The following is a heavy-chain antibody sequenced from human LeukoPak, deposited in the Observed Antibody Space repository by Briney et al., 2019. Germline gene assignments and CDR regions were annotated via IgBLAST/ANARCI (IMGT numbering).Heavy chain of an antibody. CDR1: GGTFSNYA. Sequence: GASVKVSCKASGGTFSNYAISWVRQAPGQGLEWMGWVSTYNGDTNYAQKFQGRVTMSTDTSTSTAYMELRSLRFDDTAIYYCAKDWNILTGRNCFDPWGQGTLVTVSS. J-gene: IGHJ5*02. V-gene: IGHV1-18*01. D-gene: IGHD3-9*01. CDR3: AKDWNILTGRNCFDP. CDR2: VSTYNGDT.